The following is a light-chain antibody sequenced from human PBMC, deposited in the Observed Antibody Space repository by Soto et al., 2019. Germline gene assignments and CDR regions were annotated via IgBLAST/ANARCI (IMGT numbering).Light chain of an antibody. CDR3: QQYGSSLIT. V-gene: IGKV3-20*01. Sequence: EIVLTQSPGTLSLSPGERATLSCRASQSVSSSFLAWYQQKPGQAPRLPIYGASSRATGIPDRFSGSGSGTDFTLTISRLEPEDFAVYYCQQYGSSLITFGQGTRLEI. J-gene: IGKJ5*01. CDR2: GAS. CDR1: QSVSSSF.